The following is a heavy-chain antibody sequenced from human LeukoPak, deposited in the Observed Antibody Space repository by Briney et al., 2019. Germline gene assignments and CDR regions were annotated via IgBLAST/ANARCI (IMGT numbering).Heavy chain of an antibody. V-gene: IGHV1-18*01. CDR1: GYTFTSYG. Sequence: ASVKVSCKASGYTFTSYGISWVRQAPGQGLEWMGWISAYNGNTNYAQKLQGRVTMTRDTSTSTVYMELSSLRSEDTAVYYCARFAVHRRLTVAGQFGLDYWGQGTLVTVSS. CDR2: ISAYNGNT. J-gene: IGHJ4*02. CDR3: ARFAVHRRLTVAGQFGLDY. D-gene: IGHD6-19*01.